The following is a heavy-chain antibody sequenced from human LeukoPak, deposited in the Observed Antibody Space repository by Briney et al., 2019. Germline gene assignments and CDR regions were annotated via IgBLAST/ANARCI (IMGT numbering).Heavy chain of an antibody. V-gene: IGHV1-69*13. D-gene: IGHD4-23*01. CDR2: IIPIIGTA. CDR3: ARSTVALGYFDY. J-gene: IGHJ4*02. CDR1: GGTFSSYA. Sequence: SVKVSCKASGGTFSSYAISWVRQAPGQGLEWMGGIIPIIGTANYAQKFQGRVTITADESTSTAYMELSSLRSEDTAVYYCARSTVALGYFDYWGQGTLVTVSS.